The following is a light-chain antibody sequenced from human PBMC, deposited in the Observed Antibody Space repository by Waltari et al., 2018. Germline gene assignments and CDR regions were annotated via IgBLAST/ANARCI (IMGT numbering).Light chain of an antibody. J-gene: IGLJ3*02. CDR1: SSNTGAGHD. V-gene: IGLV1-40*02. CDR2: GNN. Sequence: QSILTQPPSVSGAPGQRVPISCTRSSSNTGAGHDVHWYQVFPGTGPKLLIYGNNNRPSGVPDRFSGSKSGTSASLTITGLQAEDEADYYCHSFDTSLSDGVVFGGGTKVTVL. CDR3: HSFDTSLSDGVV.